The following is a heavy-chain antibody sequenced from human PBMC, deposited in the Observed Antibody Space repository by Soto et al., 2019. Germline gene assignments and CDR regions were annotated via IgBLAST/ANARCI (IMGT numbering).Heavy chain of an antibody. CDR1: GGTFSSYA. Sequence: QVQLVQSGAEVKKPGSSVKVSCKASGGTFSSYAISWVRQAPGQGLEWMGGIIPIFGTANYAQTFQGRVTITADESTSTAYMELSSLRSEDTAVYYCASPTHMVSSSWYLPVDVWGQGTTVTVSS. CDR2: IIPIFGTA. CDR3: ASPTHMVSSSWYLPVDV. D-gene: IGHD6-13*01. V-gene: IGHV1-69*01. J-gene: IGHJ6*02.